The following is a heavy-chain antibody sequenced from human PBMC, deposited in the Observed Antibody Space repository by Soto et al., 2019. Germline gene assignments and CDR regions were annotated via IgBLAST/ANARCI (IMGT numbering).Heavy chain of an antibody. V-gene: IGHV4-59*01. D-gene: IGHD6-19*01. CDR1: GGSISSYY. Sequence: PSETLSLTCTVSGGSISSYYWSWIRQPPGKGLEWIGYIYYSGSTNYNPSLKSRVTLSVDTSKNLFSLKLSSVPAADTAVYYFVRGSLGRGWYFFDYWGQGTLVTVSS. J-gene: IGHJ4*02. CDR2: IYYSGST. CDR3: VRGSLGRGWYFFDY.